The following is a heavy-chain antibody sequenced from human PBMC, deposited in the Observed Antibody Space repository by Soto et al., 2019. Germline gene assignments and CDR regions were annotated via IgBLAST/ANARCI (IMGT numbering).Heavy chain of an antibody. D-gene: IGHD5-18*01. CDR1: GYTFTSYG. CDR2: ISAYNGNT. Sequence: ASVKVSCKASGYTFTSYGISWVRQAPGQGLEWMGWISAYNGNTNYAQKLQGRVTMTTDTSTRTAYMELRSLRSDDTAVDYCARVGYSYGLVGHGYNWFEPWGQGTLVTVSS. J-gene: IGHJ5*02. V-gene: IGHV1-18*04. CDR3: ARVGYSYGLVGHGYNWFEP.